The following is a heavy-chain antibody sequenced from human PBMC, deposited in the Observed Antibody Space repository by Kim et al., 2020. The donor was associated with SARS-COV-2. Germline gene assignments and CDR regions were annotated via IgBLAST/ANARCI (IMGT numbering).Heavy chain of an antibody. CDR2: ISYDGSSK. D-gene: IGHD6-19*01. J-gene: IGHJ4*02. Sequence: GGSLRLSCAASGFTFSSYGMHWVRQAPGKGLEWVAVISYDGSSKYYADSVKGRFTISRDNTKNTLYLQMNSLRAEDTAVYYCAKDQTGDSSGWYPFDYWGQGTLVTVSS. CDR1: GFTFSSYG. V-gene: IGHV3-30*18. CDR3: AKDQTGDSSGWYPFDY.